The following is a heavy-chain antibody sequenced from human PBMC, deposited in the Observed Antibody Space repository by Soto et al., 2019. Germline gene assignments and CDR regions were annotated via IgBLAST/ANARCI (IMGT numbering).Heavy chain of an antibody. CDR3: ARGYYDYVWGSYRPTGWFDP. CDR2: ISAYNGNT. CDR1: GYTFTSYG. J-gene: IGHJ5*02. D-gene: IGHD3-16*02. Sequence: ASVKVSCKASGYTFTSYGISWVRQAPGQGLEWMGWISAYNGNTNYAQKLQGRVTMTTDTSTSIAYMELRSLRSDDTAVYYCARGYYDYVWGSYRPTGWFDPWGQGTLVTVSS. V-gene: IGHV1-18*01.